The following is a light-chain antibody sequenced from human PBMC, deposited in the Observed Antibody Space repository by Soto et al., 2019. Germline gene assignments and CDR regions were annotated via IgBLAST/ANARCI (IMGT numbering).Light chain of an antibody. V-gene: IGLV2-8*01. CDR1: SSDVGAYKY. Sequence: QSALTQPPSASGSPGQSVTISCTGTSSDVGAYKYVSWYQQYPGKAPKLMIYEVTKRPSGVPARFSGSKSGNTASLTVSGLQAEDDADYYCTSYVGNDIWVFGGGTKLTVL. CDR3: TSYVGNDIWV. J-gene: IGLJ3*02. CDR2: EVT.